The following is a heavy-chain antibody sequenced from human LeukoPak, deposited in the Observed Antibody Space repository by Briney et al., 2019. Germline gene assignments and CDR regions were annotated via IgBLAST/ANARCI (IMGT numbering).Heavy chain of an antibody. D-gene: IGHD6-19*01. CDR1: GYTFTSYD. V-gene: IGHV1-8*01. CDR2: MNPNSGNT. Sequence: ASVKVSCKASGYTFTSYDINWVRQATGQGLERMGWMNPNSGNTGYAQKFQGRVTMTRNTSISTAYMELSSLRSEDTAVYYCARGANHFRSGLLFDYWGQGTLVTVSS. J-gene: IGHJ4*02. CDR3: ARGANHFRSGLLFDY.